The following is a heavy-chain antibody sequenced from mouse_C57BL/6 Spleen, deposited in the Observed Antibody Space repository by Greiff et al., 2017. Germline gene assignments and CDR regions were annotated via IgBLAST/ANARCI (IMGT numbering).Heavy chain of an antibody. CDR3: TMDDYDGDY. J-gene: IGHJ2*01. CDR2: IDPENGDT. Sequence: EVKLQESGAELVRPGASVKLSCTASGFNIKDDYMHWVKQRPEQGLEWIGWIDPENGDTEYASKFQGKATITADTSSNTAYLQLSSLTSEDTAVYYCTMDDYDGDYWGQGTTLTVSS. V-gene: IGHV14-4*01. CDR1: GFNIKDDY. D-gene: IGHD2-4*01.